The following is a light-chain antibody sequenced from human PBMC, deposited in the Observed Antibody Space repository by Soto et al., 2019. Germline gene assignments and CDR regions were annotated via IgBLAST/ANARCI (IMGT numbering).Light chain of an antibody. Sequence: QSALTQPASVSGSPGQSITISCTGTSSDVGSYNLVSWYQQHPGKAPKLMIYEVSKRPSGVSNRFSGSKSGNTASLTISGLQAEDEADYYCCSYAGSSLVFGGGTTVTVL. J-gene: IGLJ2*01. CDR1: SSDVGSYNL. V-gene: IGLV2-23*02. CDR3: CSYAGSSLV. CDR2: EVS.